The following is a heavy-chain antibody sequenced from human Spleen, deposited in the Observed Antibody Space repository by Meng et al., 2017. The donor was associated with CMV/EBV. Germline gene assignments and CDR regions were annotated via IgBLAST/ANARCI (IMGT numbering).Heavy chain of an antibody. Sequence: GGSLRLSCAASGFTFSRYWMSWVRQAPGKGPEWVANIKQDGSEKYYVDSVKGRFTISRDNAKNSLFLQMNSLRAEDTAVYYCARDGEQGDQRGVDYWGQGTLVTVSS. J-gene: IGHJ4*02. V-gene: IGHV3-7*01. D-gene: IGHD1-26*01. CDR3: ARDGEQGDQRGVDY. CDR1: GFTFSRYW. CDR2: IKQDGSEK.